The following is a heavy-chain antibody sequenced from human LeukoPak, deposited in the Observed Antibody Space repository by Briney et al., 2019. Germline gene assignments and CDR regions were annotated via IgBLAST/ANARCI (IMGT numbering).Heavy chain of an antibody. Sequence: GGSLRLSCAASGFSFSSNSMNWVRQAPGKGLEWVSYISSSSATIHYADSVKGRFTISRDNAKNSLYLQMNSLRAEDTALYYCAKGSQYSRFTDYWGQGTLVTVSS. V-gene: IGHV3-48*04. CDR2: ISSSSATI. D-gene: IGHD6-6*01. CDR1: GFSFSSNS. J-gene: IGHJ4*02. CDR3: AKGSQYSRFTDY.